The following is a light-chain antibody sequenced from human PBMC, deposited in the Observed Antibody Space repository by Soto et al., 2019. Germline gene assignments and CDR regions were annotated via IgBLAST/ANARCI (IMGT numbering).Light chain of an antibody. V-gene: IGKV3-15*01. CDR1: QSVSSN. CDR2: GAA. J-gene: IGKJ1*01. Sequence: EIGMTQSPATLSVSPGERDTLSCRASQSVSSNLAWYQQKPGQAPRRLIYGAAPRATGIPARFSGSGSVTEVTLTISSLQSEDFAVYYCQQYNNCPRTCGQGTKVQIK. CDR3: QQYNNCPRT.